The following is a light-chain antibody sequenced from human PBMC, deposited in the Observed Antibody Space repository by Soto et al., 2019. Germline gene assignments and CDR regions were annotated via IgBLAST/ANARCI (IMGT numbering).Light chain of an antibody. J-gene: IGLJ2*01. V-gene: IGLV2-14*01. CDR3: SSYTSGSTLVV. Sequence: QSALTQPASVSGSPGQSITISCTGSSSDVGAYNYVSWYQQHPGKAPRLMIYEVTNRPSGVSNRFSGSKSGNTASLTISGVRAEDEADYYCSSYTSGSTLVVFGGGTKLTVL. CDR1: SSDVGAYNY. CDR2: EVT.